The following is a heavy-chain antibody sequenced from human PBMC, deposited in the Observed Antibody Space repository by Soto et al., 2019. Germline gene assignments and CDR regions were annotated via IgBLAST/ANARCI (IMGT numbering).Heavy chain of an antibody. Sequence: PSETVSLTCTVSGGSITSGDYYWNWIRQSPGKGPEWIGHIFYSGTTDYNPSLKSRAAISLDTAKNQVSLELSSVTAADTAVYYCARGRRVSNLWSPGDYSFEGLDVWGQGYTVIVS. V-gene: IGHV4-30-4*01. CDR1: GGSITSGDYY. CDR2: IFYSGTT. D-gene: IGHD4-4*01. J-gene: IGHJ6*02. CDR3: ARGRRVSNLWSPGDYSFEGLDV.